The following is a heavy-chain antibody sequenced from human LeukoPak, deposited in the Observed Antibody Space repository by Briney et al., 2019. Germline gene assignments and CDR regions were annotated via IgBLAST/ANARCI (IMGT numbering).Heavy chain of an antibody. D-gene: IGHD5-24*01. J-gene: IGHJ4*02. CDR1: GFTFSSYW. CDR3: AGRLGGYNPHFDY. CDR2: INSGGSST. V-gene: IGHV3-74*01. Sequence: GGSLRLSCAASGFTFSSYWMHWVRQAPGKGLVWVSRINSGGSSTNYADSVKGRFTISRDNAKNTLYLQMNSLRAEDTAVYYCAGRLGGYNPHFDYWGQGTLVTVSS.